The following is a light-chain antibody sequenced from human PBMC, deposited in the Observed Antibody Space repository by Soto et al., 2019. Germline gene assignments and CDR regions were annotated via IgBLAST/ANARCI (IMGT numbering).Light chain of an antibody. V-gene: IGKV3-20*01. CDR3: QQFGSSLYT. CDR1: QSVSSNY. J-gene: IGKJ2*01. Sequence: EIVLTQSPGTLSLSPGETATLSCRASQSVSSNYLAWYQQKPGQGPRLLIYSASNRAPGIPDRFSGSGSGTDFTLTISRLEPEDFAVYSCQQFGSSLYTFGQGTNVEIK. CDR2: SAS.